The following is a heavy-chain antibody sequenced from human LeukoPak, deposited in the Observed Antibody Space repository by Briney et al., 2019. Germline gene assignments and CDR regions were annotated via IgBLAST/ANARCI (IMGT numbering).Heavy chain of an antibody. J-gene: IGHJ6*03. Sequence: PGGSLRLSCAASGFTFSSYGMSWVRQAPGKGLEWVSAISGSGGSTYYADSVKGRFTISRDNSKNTLYLQMNSLRAEDTAVYYCATRGYSYGYYYYYYMDVWGKGTTVTVSS. V-gene: IGHV3-23*01. CDR2: ISGSGGST. CDR3: ATRGYSYGYYYYYYMDV. CDR1: GFTFSSYG. D-gene: IGHD5-18*01.